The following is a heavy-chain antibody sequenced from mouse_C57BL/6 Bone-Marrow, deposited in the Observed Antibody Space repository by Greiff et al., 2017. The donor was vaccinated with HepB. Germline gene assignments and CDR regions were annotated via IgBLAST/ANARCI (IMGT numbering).Heavy chain of an antibody. J-gene: IGHJ4*01. D-gene: IGHD2-2*01. V-gene: IGHV1-53*01. CDR2: INPSNGGT. CDR3: ARGQIYYGYDAGAMDY. Sequence: QVQLKESGTELVKPGASVKLSCKASGYTFTSYWMHWVKQRPGQGLEWIGNINPSNGGTNYNEKFKSKATLTVDKSSSTAYMQLSRLTSEDSAVYYGARGQIYYGYDAGAMDYWGQGTSVTVSS. CDR1: GYTFTSYW.